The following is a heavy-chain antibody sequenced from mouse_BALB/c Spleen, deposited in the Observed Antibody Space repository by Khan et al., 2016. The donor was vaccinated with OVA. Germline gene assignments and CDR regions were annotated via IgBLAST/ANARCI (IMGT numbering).Heavy chain of an antibody. J-gene: IGHJ4*01. D-gene: IGHD1-1*01. V-gene: IGHV3-2*02. CDR1: GYSITSNYA. CDR3: ARSNYYGYAMDY. Sequence: EVQLVESGPGLVKPSQSLSLTCTVTGYSITSNYAWNWIRQFPGNKLEWMGYISYSGSTSYNPSLKSRISITRDTSKNQFFLQLNSVTTEDTATYYCARSNYYGYAMDYWGQGTSVTVSS. CDR2: ISYSGST.